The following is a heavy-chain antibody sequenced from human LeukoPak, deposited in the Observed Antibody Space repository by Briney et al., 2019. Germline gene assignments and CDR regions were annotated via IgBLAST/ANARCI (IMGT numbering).Heavy chain of an antibody. CDR1: GFTFSSSA. D-gene: IGHD2-15*01. V-gene: IGHV3-23*01. J-gene: IGHJ4*02. CDR2: ISNNGGYT. Sequence: GSLRLSCAASGFTFSSSAMSWVRQAPGKGLEWVSAISNNGGYTYYADSVQGRFTISRDNSKSTLCLQMNSQRAEDTAVYYCAKQLGYCSDGSCYFPYWGQGTLVTVSS. CDR3: AKQLGYCSDGSCYFPY.